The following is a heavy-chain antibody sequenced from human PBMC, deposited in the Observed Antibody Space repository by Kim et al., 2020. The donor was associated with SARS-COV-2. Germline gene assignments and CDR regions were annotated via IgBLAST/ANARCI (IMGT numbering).Heavy chain of an antibody. V-gene: IGHV1-69*04. CDR3: ARGAGSGPSFDY. J-gene: IGHJ4*02. D-gene: IGHD3-10*01. Sequence: NYAQKFQGRVTITADKATSTAYMELSSLRSEDTAVYYCARGAGSGPSFDYWGQGTLVTVSS.